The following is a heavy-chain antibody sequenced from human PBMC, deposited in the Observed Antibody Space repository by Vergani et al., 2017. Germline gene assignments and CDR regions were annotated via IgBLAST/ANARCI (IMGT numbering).Heavy chain of an antibody. CDR2: INPNSGGT. J-gene: IGHJ4*02. CDR1: GGTFSSYA. Sequence: QVQLVQSGAEVKKPGSSVKVSCKASGGTFSSYAISWVRQAPGQGLEWMGGINPNSGGTNYAQKFQGRVTMTRDTSISTAYMELSRLRSGDTAVYYCARVATLGDYWGQGTLVTVSS. V-gene: IGHV1-2*02. D-gene: IGHD2-15*01. CDR3: ARVATLGDY.